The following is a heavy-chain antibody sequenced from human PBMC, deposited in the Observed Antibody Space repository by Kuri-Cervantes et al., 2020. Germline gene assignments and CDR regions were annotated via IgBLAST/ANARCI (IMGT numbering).Heavy chain of an antibody. CDR2: ISGGDSSI. CDR3: ARRDGFKILDS. J-gene: IGHJ4*02. Sequence: GGSLRLSCAASGFTFSDYYMSWIRQAPGKGLEWISYISGGDSSIYYADSVKGRFTISRDNAKNSLYLQMHSLRAEDTAVYYCARRDGFKILDSWGQGTLVTVSS. CDR1: GFTFSDYY. D-gene: IGHD5-24*01. V-gene: IGHV3-11*04.